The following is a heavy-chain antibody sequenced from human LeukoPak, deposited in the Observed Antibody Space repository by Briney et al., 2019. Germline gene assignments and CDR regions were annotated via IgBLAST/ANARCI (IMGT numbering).Heavy chain of an antibody. CDR1: GGTFSSYA. CDR3: ARDSPKEYTVIYYYGMDV. D-gene: IGHD4-17*01. Sequence: GASVKVSCKASGGTFSSYAISWVRQAPGQGLEWMGGIIPIFGTANYAQKFQGRVTITADESTSTAYMELSSLRSEDTAVYYCARDSPKEYTVIYYYGMDVWGQGTTVTVSS. CDR2: IIPIFGTA. J-gene: IGHJ6*02. V-gene: IGHV1-69*13.